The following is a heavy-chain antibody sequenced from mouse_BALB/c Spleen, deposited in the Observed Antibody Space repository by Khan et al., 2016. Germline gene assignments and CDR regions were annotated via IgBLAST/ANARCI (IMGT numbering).Heavy chain of an antibody. CDR1: GYTFTNYG. CDR3: ARYAYASYAMYY. J-gene: IGHJ4*01. V-gene: IGHV9-3*02. CDR2: INTNTGEP. Sequence: QIQLVQSGPELKKPGETVKISCKASGYTFTNYGMNWVKQDPGKGLKWLGWINTNTGEPTYAAEFKGRFAFFLENSDSTADLQINNDKSEDKAKYFYARYAYASYAMYYWGQEPSAPVSS. D-gene: IGHD1-1*01.